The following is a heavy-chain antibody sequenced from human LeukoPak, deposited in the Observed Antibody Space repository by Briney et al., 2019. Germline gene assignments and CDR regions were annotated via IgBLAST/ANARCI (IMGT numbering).Heavy chain of an antibody. J-gene: IGHJ5*02. D-gene: IGHD3-10*01. V-gene: IGHV1-2*02. CDR2: INPNSGGT. Sequence: GASVKVSCKASGYTFTGYYMHWVRQAPGQGLEWMGWINPNSGGTNYAQKFQGRVTMTRDTSISTAYMELSRLRSDDTAVYYCARDRLTMVRGALNWFDPWGQGTLVTVSS. CDR3: ARDRLTMVRGALNWFDP. CDR1: GYTFTGYY.